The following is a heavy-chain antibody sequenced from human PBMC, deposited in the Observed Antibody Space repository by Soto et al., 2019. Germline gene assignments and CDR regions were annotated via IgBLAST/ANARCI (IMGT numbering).Heavy chain of an antibody. CDR2: ISWNSGSI. V-gene: IGHV3-9*01. Sequence: ESGGGLVQPGRSLRLSCAASGFTFDDYAMHWVRQAPGKGLEWVSGISWNSGSIGYADSVKGRFTISRDNAKNSLYLQMNSLRAEDTALYYCARGPSRGYYYGMDVWGQGTTVTVSS. J-gene: IGHJ6*02. D-gene: IGHD2-15*01. CDR1: GFTFDDYA. CDR3: ARGPSRGYYYGMDV.